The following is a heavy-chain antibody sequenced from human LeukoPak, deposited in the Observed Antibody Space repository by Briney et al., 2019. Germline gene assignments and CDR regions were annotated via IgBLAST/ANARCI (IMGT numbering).Heavy chain of an antibody. Sequence: SETLSLTCAVYGGSFSGYYWSWIRQPPGKGLGWIGEINHSGSTNYNPSLKSRVTISVDTSKNQFSLKLSSVTAADTAVYYCARGSGITMVRGVIVSGMDVWGKGTTVTVSS. CDR2: INHSGST. D-gene: IGHD3-10*01. CDR3: ARGSGITMVRGVIVSGMDV. J-gene: IGHJ6*04. CDR1: GGSFSGYY. V-gene: IGHV4-34*01.